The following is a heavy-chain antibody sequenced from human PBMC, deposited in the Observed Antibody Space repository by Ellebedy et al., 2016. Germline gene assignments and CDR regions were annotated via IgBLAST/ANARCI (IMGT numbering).Heavy chain of an antibody. CDR1: GFTFSSYW. D-gene: IGHD3-22*01. CDR2: INSDGSST. J-gene: IGHJ3*02. CDR3: ARENSLYYDTNAFDI. Sequence: GGSLRLXXAASGFTFSSYWMHWVRQAPGKGLVWVSRINSDGSSTSYADSVKGRFTISRDNAKNTLYLQMNSLRAEDTAVYYCARENSLYYDTNAFDIWGQGTMVTVSS. V-gene: IGHV3-74*01.